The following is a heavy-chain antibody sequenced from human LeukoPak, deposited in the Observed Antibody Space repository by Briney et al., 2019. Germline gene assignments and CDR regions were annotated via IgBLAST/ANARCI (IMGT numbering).Heavy chain of an antibody. J-gene: IGHJ4*02. CDR1: GFTFSNYS. CDR2: ISISSSI. CDR3: ARGRYSSSSGDFDY. D-gene: IGHD6-6*01. Sequence: GGSLRLSCAASGFTFSNYSMNWVRQAPGKGLEWVSYISISSSIYYADSVKGRFTISRDNAKNSLYLQMNSLRAEDTALYYCARGRYSSSSGDFDYWGQGTLVTVSS. V-gene: IGHV3-48*01.